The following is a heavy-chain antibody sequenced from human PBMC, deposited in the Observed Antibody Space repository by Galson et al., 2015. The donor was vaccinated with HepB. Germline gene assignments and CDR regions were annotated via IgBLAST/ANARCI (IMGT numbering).Heavy chain of an antibody. CDR2: ISHDGTNE. J-gene: IGHJ5*02. D-gene: IGHD3-10*01. CDR1: GFNLRTFA. Sequence: SLRLSCAASGFNLRTFAMHWVRQAPGRGLEWVAGISHDGTNEYYAASVKGRFTTSKERYKNVVYLQMNNLRPEDTATYYCARDLGAAWMQFWFDPWGHGTLVTVSS. V-gene: IGHV3-30*03. CDR3: ARDLGAAWMQFWFDP.